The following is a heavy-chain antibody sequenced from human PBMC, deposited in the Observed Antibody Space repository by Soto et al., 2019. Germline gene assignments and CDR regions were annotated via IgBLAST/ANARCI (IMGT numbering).Heavy chain of an antibody. CDR3: TKVSPQWLVHDY. J-gene: IGHJ4*02. Sequence: VGSLRLSCAASGFTVSGDYVSWVRQAPGKGLECVSVIHFGGNTYYADSVKGRFTVSRDNSKNTLYLQMNSLRAEDTAIYFCTKVSPQWLVHDYWGQGTLVTVSS. V-gene: IGHV3-53*01. CDR2: IHFGGNT. CDR1: GFTVSGDY. D-gene: IGHD6-19*01.